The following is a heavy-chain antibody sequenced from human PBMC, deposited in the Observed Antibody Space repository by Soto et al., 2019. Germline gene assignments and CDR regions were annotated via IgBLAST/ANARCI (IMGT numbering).Heavy chain of an antibody. V-gene: IGHV3-7*05. Sequence: EVQLVESGGGLVQPGGSLRLSCAASGFTFSSYWMSWVRQAPGKGLEWVANIKQDGSEKYCVDSVKGRFTISRDNAKNSLYLQRNPLRAEDTAVYYCARVGAVSYDILTGYTRYYFHYWGQGTLVTVSS. J-gene: IGHJ4*02. CDR2: IKQDGSEK. CDR3: ARVGAVSYDILTGYTRYYFHY. D-gene: IGHD3-9*01. CDR1: GFTFSSYW.